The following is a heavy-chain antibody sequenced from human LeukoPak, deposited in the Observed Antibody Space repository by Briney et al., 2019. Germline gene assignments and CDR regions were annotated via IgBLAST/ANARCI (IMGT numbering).Heavy chain of an antibody. CDR1: GFTVSSNY. J-gene: IGHJ6*02. V-gene: IGHV3-66*01. Sequence: GGSLRLSCAASGFTVSSNYMSWVRQAPGKGLEWVSVIYSGGSTYYADSVKGRFTISRDNSKNTLYLQMNSLRAEDTAVYYCARERGRSHCSGGSCYSYGMDVWGQGTTVTVSS. CDR2: IYSGGST. D-gene: IGHD2-15*01. CDR3: ARERGRSHCSGGSCYSYGMDV.